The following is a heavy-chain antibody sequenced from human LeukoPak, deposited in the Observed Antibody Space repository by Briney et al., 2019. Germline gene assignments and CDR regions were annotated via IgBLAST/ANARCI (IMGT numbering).Heavy chain of an antibody. CDR2: IYDGVNT. J-gene: IGHJ5*02. D-gene: IGHD1-26*01. V-gene: IGHV4-61*01. CDR3: ARSRAFNSGAFDP. Sequence: SETLSLTCTVSGASVSSASYWTWIRQPPGKGVEWIAHIYDGVNTNYNPSLKSRVTISVDTSKNQFSLRLNSVTAADTAVYYCARSRAFNSGAFDPWGQGSLVTVSS. CDR1: GASVSSASY.